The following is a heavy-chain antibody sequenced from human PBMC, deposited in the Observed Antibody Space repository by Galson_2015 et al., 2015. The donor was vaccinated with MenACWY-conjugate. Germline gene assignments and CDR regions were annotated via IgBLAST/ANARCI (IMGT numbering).Heavy chain of an antibody. CDR1: GFTFSSYS. V-gene: IGHV3-21*05. CDR3: ARDLSYQPLLHFSETPRGAFDI. Sequence: SLRLSCAAFGFTFSSYSMNWVRQAPGKGLEWVSYISSSGTYIYYADSVKGRFTISRDHANNSLYLQMNNLRSDDTALYYCARDLSYQPLLHFSETPRGAFDIWGQGTMVTVSS. J-gene: IGHJ3*02. D-gene: IGHD2-2*01. CDR2: ISSSGTYI.